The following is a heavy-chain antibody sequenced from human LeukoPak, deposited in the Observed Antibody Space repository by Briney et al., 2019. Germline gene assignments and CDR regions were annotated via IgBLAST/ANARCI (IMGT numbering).Heavy chain of an antibody. CDR3: ARSRGFISGWYIGAFDI. D-gene: IGHD6-19*01. CDR1: GGSISSSSHY. Sequence: SEALSLTCTVSGGSISSSSHYWGWIRQPPGKGLEWSGSIYYSGITYYNPSLKSQFTISVDTSKNQFSLNLSSVTATDTAVYYCARSRGFISGWYIGAFDIWGQGTMVTVSS. CDR2: IYYSGIT. V-gene: IGHV4-39*01. J-gene: IGHJ3*02.